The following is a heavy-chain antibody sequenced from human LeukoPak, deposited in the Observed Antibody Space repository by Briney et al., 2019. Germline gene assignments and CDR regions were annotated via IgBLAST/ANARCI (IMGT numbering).Heavy chain of an antibody. D-gene: IGHD2-2*01. CDR1: GFPFSNAW. J-gene: IGHJ4*02. Sequence: GGSLRLSCVASGFPFSNAWMTWVRQAPGKGLEWVGRIKTKVQGGTTDYAAPVKGRFTISREDSKNTLYLQMTSLKIEDTAVYYCARDLPGKNWGQGTLVTVSS. CDR2: IKTKVQGGTT. CDR3: ARDLPGKN. V-gene: IGHV3-15*01.